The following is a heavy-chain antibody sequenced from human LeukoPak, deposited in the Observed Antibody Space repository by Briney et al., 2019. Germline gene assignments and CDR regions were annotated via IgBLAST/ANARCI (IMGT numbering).Heavy chain of an antibody. D-gene: IGHD3-3*01. Sequence: GASVKVSCKASGYIFTSYYMYWVRQAPGQGLEWMGIINPSGGSTSYAQKFQGRVTMTRDMSTSTVYMELSSLRSEDTAVYYCARGERITIFGVVIAPRPGWFDPWGQGTLVTVSS. CDR1: GYIFTSYY. CDR2: INPSGGST. J-gene: IGHJ5*02. CDR3: ARGERITIFGVVIAPRPGWFDP. V-gene: IGHV1-46*01.